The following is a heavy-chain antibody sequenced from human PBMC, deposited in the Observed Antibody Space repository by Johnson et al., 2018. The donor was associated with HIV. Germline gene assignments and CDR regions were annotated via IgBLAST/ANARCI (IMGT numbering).Heavy chain of an antibody. CDR1: GFTFSSYD. CDR3: ARPLSSGLGFDAFDI. CDR2: ISYDGSNK. D-gene: IGHD3-22*01. V-gene: IGHV3-30*03. J-gene: IGHJ3*02. Sequence: VQLVESGGGVVQPGRSLRLSCAASGFTFSSYDMHWVRQAPGKGLEWVALISYDGSNKYYADSVKGRFTISRDNSKNTLYLQMNSLRAEDTAVYYCARPLSSGLGFDAFDIWGQGTMVTVSS.